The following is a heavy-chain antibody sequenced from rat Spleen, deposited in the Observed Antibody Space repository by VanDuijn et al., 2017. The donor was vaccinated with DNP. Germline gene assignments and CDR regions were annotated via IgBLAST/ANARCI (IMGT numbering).Heavy chain of an antibody. J-gene: IGHJ2*01. CDR3: ARRGAVATPDY. D-gene: IGHD1-3*01. V-gene: IGHV2-6*01. Sequence: QVQLKESGPGLVQPSQTLSLTCTVSGFSLTSYTISWVRQPPGKGLEWIAAISSGGNTYYNSALKSRLSISRDTSKSQVFLKMNSLQTEDTAMYFCARRGAVATPDYWGQGVMVTVSS. CDR1: GFSLTSYT. CDR2: ISSGGNT.